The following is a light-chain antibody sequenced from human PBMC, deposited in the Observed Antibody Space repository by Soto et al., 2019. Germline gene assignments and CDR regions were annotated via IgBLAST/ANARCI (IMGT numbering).Light chain of an antibody. J-gene: IGKJ4*01. CDR3: QQNGSSPLT. Sequence: EIVMTQSPATLSVSTGERATLSCRASQSVSSNLAWYQQTPGQAPRLLIYGASTRATGIPARFSGSGSGTDFTLTSSSLEPEYFAVYYRQQNGSSPLTFGGGTKVDIK. CDR1: QSVSSN. CDR2: GAS. V-gene: IGKV3-15*01.